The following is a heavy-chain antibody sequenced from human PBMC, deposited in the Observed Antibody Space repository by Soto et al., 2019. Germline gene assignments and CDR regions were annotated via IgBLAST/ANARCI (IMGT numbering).Heavy chain of an antibody. CDR2: ISSSSSTI. CDR1: GFTFSSYS. CDR3: ANLVTPRSYYYGMDV. Sequence: PGGSLRLSCAASGFTFSSYSMNWVRQAPGKGLEWVSYISSSSSTIYYADSVKGRFTISRDNSKNTLYLQMNSLRAEDTAVYYCANLVTPRSYYYGMDVWGQGTTVTVSS. D-gene: IGHD3-16*02. V-gene: IGHV3-48*01. J-gene: IGHJ6*02.